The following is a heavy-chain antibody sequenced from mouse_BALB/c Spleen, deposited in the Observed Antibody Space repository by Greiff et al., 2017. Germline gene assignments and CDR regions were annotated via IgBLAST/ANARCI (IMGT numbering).Heavy chain of an antibody. CDR2: ISSGGSYT. J-gene: IGHJ4*01. Sequence: EVQVVESGGGLVKPGGSLKLSCAASGFTFSSYAMSWVRQSPEKRLEWVAEISSGGSYTYYPDTVTGRFTISRDNAKNTLYLEMSSLRSEDTAMYYCARGPSSMITTDYYAMDYWGQGTSVTVSS. CDR3: ARGPSSMITTDYYAMDY. V-gene: IGHV5-9-4*01. D-gene: IGHD2-4*01. CDR1: GFTFSSYA.